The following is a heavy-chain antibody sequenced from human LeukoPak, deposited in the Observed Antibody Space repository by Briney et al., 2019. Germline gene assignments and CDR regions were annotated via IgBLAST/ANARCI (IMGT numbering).Heavy chain of an antibody. V-gene: IGHV4-59*12. CDR3: ARGEPSPFLRLGELSLFDY. D-gene: IGHD3-16*02. CDR2: IYYSGST. J-gene: IGHJ4*02. Sequence: TSETLSLTCTVSGGSISSYYWSWIRQPPGKGLEWIGYIYYSGSTNYNPSLKSRVTISVDTSKNQFSLKLSSVTAADTAVYYCARGEPSPFLRLGELSLFDYWGQGTLVTVSS. CDR1: GGSISSYY.